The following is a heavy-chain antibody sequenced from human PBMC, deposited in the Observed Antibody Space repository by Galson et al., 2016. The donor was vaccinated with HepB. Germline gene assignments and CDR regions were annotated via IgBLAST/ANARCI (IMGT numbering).Heavy chain of an antibody. CDR3: ARRGKENEVVAAAYIPPLGFDS. V-gene: IGHV4-39*01. D-gene: IGHD2-15*01. J-gene: IGHJ4*02. Sequence: SETLSLTCNVSGGSIRSNSYFWGWIRQPPGKGLEWIGTIYYSGTTYYNPSLKSRVTISVDTSKNQFSLKLTSVTAADTAVYYCARRGKENEVVAAAYIPPLGFDSWGQGTLVTVSS. CDR2: IYYSGTT. CDR1: GGSIRSNSYF.